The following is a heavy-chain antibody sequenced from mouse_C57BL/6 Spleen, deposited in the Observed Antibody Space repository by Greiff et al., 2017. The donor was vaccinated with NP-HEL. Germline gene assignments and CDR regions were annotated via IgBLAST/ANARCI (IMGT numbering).Heavy chain of an antibody. CDR3: VRDGSTVVATGDWYFDV. Sequence: EVKLVESGGGLVQPKGSLKLSCAASGFTFNTYAMHWVRQAPGKGLEWVARIRSKSSNYATYYADSVKDRFTISRDDSQSMLYLQMNNLKTEDTAMYYCVRDGSTVVATGDWYFDVWGTGTTVTVSS. J-gene: IGHJ1*03. D-gene: IGHD1-1*01. CDR1: GFTFNTYA. CDR2: IRSKSSNYAT. V-gene: IGHV10-3*01.